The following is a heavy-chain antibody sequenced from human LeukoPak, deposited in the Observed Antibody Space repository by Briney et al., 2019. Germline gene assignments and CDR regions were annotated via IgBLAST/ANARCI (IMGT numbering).Heavy chain of an antibody. CDR3: ARDLSN. V-gene: IGHV3-43D*03. CDR2: ISWDGGST. CDR1: GFTFDDYA. J-gene: IGHJ4*02. D-gene: IGHD3-3*02. Sequence: PGGSLRLSCAASGFTFDDYAMHWVRQAPGKGLEWVSLISWDGGSTYYADSVKGRFTISRDNAKNSLYLQMNSLRAEDTAVYYCARDLSNWGQGTLVTVSS.